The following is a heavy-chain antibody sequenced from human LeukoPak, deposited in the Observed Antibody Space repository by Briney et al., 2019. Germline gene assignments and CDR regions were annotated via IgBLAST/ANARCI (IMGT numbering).Heavy chain of an antibody. J-gene: IGHJ4*02. V-gene: IGHV4-38-2*02. CDR3: AGHISARLTGLRQPVEYSSSPDY. Sequence: SETLSLTCTVSGYSISSGYYWGWIRQPPGKGLEWIGSIYHSGSTYYNPSLKSRVTISVDTSKNQFSLKLSSVTAADTAVYYCAGHISARLTGLRQPVEYSSSPDYWGQGTLVTVSS. D-gene: IGHD6-6*01. CDR1: GYSISSGYY. CDR2: IYHSGST.